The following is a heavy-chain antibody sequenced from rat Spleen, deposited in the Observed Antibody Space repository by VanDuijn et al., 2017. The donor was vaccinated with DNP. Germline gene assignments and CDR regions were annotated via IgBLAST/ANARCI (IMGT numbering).Heavy chain of an antibody. CDR2: INYSGST. J-gene: IGHJ2*01. Sequence: EVRLQESGPGLVQPSQSLSLTCSVTGYSITSNYWAWIRKFPGNKMEWIGYINYSGSTGYNPSLKSRISITRDTSKNHFFLHLNSVTTEDTATYYCARWTRYFDYWGQGVVVTVSS. CDR3: ARWTRYFDY. V-gene: IGHV3-1*01. CDR1: GYSITSNY. D-gene: IGHD1-7*01.